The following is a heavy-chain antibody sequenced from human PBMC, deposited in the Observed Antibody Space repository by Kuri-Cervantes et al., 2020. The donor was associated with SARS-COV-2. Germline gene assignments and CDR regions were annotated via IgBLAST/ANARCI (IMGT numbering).Heavy chain of an antibody. J-gene: IGHJ4*02. D-gene: IGHD4-23*01. Sequence: ASVKVSCKVSGYTLTELSMHWVRQAPGKGLEWVGIINPSGGSTSSAQKFQGRVIMTRDTSTSTVYMELSSLRSEDTAVYYCARGPLLRGGNPYCFEYWGQGSQVTVSS. V-gene: IGHV1-46*01. CDR1: GYTLTELS. CDR2: INPSGGST. CDR3: ARGPLLRGGNPYCFEY.